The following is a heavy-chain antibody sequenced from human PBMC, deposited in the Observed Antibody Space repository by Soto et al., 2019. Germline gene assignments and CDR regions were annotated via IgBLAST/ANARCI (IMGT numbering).Heavy chain of an antibody. J-gene: IGHJ6*02. CDR3: ARDAAYGDLGRGWGYYGMDV. Sequence: QVQLVQSGAEVKKPGSSVKVSCEASGGTFSNSAISWVRQAHGQGLEWMGGIIPMFGTTNYAQKFQGRVTITADKSTSTAYMELSSLRSDDTAVYYCARDAAYGDLGRGWGYYGMDVWGQGTTVTVSS. CDR2: IIPMFGTT. CDR1: GGTFSNSA. D-gene: IGHD4-17*01. V-gene: IGHV1-69*14.